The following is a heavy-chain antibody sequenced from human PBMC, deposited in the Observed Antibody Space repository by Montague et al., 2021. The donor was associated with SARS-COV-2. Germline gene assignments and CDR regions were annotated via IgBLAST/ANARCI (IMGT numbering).Heavy chain of an antibody. CDR2: INWNSDSV. CDR3: AKDHMKVMISAVFDL. D-gene: IGHD3-22*01. Sequence: SLSLSFSASGFTFDDYAMHWVRQAPGKGLEWVSGINWNSDSVAYVDYVDSVKGRFTISRDNVKNSLYLQMNSLKPEDTALYYCAKDHMKVMISAVFDLWGQGTMVTVSS. V-gene: IGHV3-9*01. CDR1: GFTFDDYA. J-gene: IGHJ3*01.